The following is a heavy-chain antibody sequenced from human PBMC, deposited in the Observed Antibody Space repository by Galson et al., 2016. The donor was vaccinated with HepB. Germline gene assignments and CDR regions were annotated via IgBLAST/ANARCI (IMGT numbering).Heavy chain of an antibody. D-gene: IGHD2/OR15-2a*01. J-gene: IGHJ5*02. CDR2: TYYRSTWSN. V-gene: IGHV6-1*01. CDR3: ARGVLGPAGNWFAP. Sequence: CAISGDSVSSNTAAWNWIRQTPSRGLEWLGRTYYRSTWSNDYAVSVKSRITINRDTSKNQFPLQLTSVTPEDTAVYYCARGVLGPAGNWFAPWGQGTPVTVSS. CDR1: GDSVSSNTAA.